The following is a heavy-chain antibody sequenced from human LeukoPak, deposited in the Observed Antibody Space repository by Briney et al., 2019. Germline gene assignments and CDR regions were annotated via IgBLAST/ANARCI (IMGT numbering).Heavy chain of an antibody. J-gene: IGHJ4*02. Sequence: SGGSLRLSCEVSGFTFNNYAMTWVRQPPGKGLEWVSVISGSGRTTDYADSVKGRFTISRDNSKNTLYLQMNSLRAEDTAVYYCARDGLKYYYDSSGYSYFDYWGQGTLVTVSS. CDR1: GFTFNNYA. CDR3: ARDGLKYYYDSSGYSYFDY. CDR2: ISGSGRTT. D-gene: IGHD3-22*01. V-gene: IGHV3-23*01.